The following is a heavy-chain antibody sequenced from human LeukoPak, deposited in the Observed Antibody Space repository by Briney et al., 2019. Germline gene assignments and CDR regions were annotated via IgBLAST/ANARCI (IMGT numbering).Heavy chain of an antibody. D-gene: IGHD6-19*01. V-gene: IGHV1-24*01. Sequence: GASVKVSCKVSGSMFTELSMHWVRQAPGKRLEWMGGFHPEDGETIYAQKFQGRVTMTEDSSTDTAYMELSSLRSEDTAVYYCAIVLAVGVVDWFDPWGQGTLVTVSS. J-gene: IGHJ5*02. CDR1: GSMFTELS. CDR3: AIVLAVGVVDWFDP. CDR2: FHPEDGET.